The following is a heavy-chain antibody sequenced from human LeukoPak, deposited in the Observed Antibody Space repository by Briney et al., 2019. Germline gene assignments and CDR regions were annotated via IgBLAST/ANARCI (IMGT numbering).Heavy chain of an antibody. CDR1: EFTFSSYS. J-gene: IGHJ6*02. D-gene: IGHD6-13*01. V-gene: IGHV3-21*01. CDR2: ISSSSSYI. Sequence: PGGSLRLSCAASEFTFSSYSINWVRQAPGKGLEWVSSISSSSSYIYYADSVKGRFTISRDNAKNSLYLQVNSLRAEDTAVYYCARELAAAGTNYYYGMDVWGQGTTVTVSS. CDR3: ARELAAAGTNYYYGMDV.